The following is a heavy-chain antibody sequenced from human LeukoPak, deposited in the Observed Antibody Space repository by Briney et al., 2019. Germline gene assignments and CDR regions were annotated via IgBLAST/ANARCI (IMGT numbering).Heavy chain of an antibody. J-gene: IGHJ4*02. CDR1: GFTFSSYD. V-gene: IGHV3-13*01. Sequence: GGSLRLSCAASGFTFSSYDKHWVRQATGKGLEWVSAIGTAGDTYYPGSVKGRFTISRENAKNSLYLQMNSLRAGDTAVYYCARAAYSYGSLGFLDYWGQGTLVTVSS. D-gene: IGHD5-18*01. CDR2: IGTAGDT. CDR3: ARAAYSYGSLGFLDY.